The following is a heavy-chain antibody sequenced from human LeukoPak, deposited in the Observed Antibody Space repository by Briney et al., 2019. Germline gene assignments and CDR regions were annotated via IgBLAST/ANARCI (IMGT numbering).Heavy chain of an antibody. CDR3: ARDHGELSRRY. Sequence: ASVTVSCKASGYTFTGYYMHWVRQAPGQGLEWMGRINPNSGGTNYAQKFQGRVTMTRDTSISTAYMELSRLRSDDTAVHYCARDHGELSRRYWGQGTLVTVSS. CDR2: INPNSGGT. J-gene: IGHJ4*02. CDR1: GYTFTGYY. V-gene: IGHV1-2*06. D-gene: IGHD3-16*02.